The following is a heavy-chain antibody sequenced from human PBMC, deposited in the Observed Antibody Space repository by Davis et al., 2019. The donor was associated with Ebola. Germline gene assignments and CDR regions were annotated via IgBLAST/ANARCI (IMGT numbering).Heavy chain of an antibody. CDR2: ISSSSSTI. D-gene: IGHD3-3*01. Sequence: GGSLRLSCAASGFPFRSHWMTWVRQAPGKGLEWISYISSSSSTIYYADSVKGRFTISRDNAKNSLYLQMNSLRDEDTAVYYCANFWSGYFIWGQGTMVTVSS. CDR3: ANFWSGYFI. CDR1: GFPFRSHW. J-gene: IGHJ3*02. V-gene: IGHV3-48*02.